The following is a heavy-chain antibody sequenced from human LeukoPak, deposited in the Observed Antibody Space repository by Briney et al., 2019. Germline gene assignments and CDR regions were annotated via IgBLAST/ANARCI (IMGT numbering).Heavy chain of an antibody. CDR2: IYYSGST. CDR3: ARDRRLYYYDSSGYYY. CDR1: GGSISSSSYY. V-gene: IGHV4-39*07. D-gene: IGHD3-22*01. Sequence: PSETLSLTCTVSGGSISSSSYYWGWIRQPPGKGLEWIGSIYYSGSTYYNPSLKSRVTISVDTSKNQFSLKLSSVTAADTAVYYCARDRRLYYYDSSGYYYWGQGTLVTVSS. J-gene: IGHJ4*02.